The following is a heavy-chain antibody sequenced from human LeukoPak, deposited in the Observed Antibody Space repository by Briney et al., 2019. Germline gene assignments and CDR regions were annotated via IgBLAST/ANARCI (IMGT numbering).Heavy chain of an antibody. CDR2: ISWNSGSI. Sequence: PGGSLRLSCAASGFTFDDYAMHWVRQAPGKGLEWVSGISWNSGSIGYADSVKGRFTISRDNAKNSLYLQMNSLRAEDTALYYCAKDESSSWFDAFDIWGQGTMVTVSS. CDR3: AKDESSSWFDAFDI. D-gene: IGHD6-13*01. V-gene: IGHV3-9*01. J-gene: IGHJ3*02. CDR1: GFTFDDYA.